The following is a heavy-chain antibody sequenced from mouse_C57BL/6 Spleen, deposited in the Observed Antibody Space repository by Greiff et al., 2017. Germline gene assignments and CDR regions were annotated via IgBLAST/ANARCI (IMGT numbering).Heavy chain of an antibody. Sequence: QVQLQQSGPGLVQPSQSLSITCTVSGFSLTSYGVHWVRQSPGKGLEWLGVIWSGGSTDYNAAFMSRLSITKDNSKGQVFFKMHRVQADDTAIYYCANNFGSSWYFGVWGTGTTVTVAS. D-gene: IGHD1-3*01. CDR2: IWSGGST. CDR3: ANNFGSSWYFGV. J-gene: IGHJ1*03. V-gene: IGHV2-5*01. CDR1: GFSLTSYG.